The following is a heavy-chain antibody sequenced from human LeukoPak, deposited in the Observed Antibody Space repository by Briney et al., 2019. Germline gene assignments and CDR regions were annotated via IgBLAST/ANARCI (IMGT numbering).Heavy chain of an antibody. D-gene: IGHD3-10*01. J-gene: IGHJ6*03. CDR1: GGSISSSNYY. V-gene: IGHV4-39*07. Sequence: SETLSLTCTVSGGSISSSNYYWGWIRQPPGKGLDWIGSIYYSGSTYYNPSLKSRVTISVDTSKNQFSLKLSSVTAADTAVYYCARVRVTMVRGVIGRHYYMDVWGKGTTVTISS. CDR2: IYYSGST. CDR3: ARVRVTMVRGVIGRHYYMDV.